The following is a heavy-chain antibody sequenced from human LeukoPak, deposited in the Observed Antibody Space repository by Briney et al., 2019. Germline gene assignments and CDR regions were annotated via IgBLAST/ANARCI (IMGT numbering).Heavy chain of an antibody. J-gene: IGHJ4*02. CDR3: ARGHASLAGVY. CDR2: ISSDGSST. Sequence: GGSLRLSCAASGFTFSSYWMHWDRQVPGKGLVWVSRISSDGSSTTYADSVKGRFTISRDNAKNTLYLQMTSLRAEDTAVYYCARGHASLAGVYWGQGTLVTVSS. CDR1: GFTFSSYW. V-gene: IGHV3-74*01. D-gene: IGHD2-8*01.